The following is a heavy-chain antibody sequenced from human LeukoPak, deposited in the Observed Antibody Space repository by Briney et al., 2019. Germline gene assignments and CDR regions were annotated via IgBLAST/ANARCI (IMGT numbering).Heavy chain of an antibody. CDR1: GFTFSRYA. CDR2: ISTDGDNT. D-gene: IGHD2-8*02. CDR3: ARPFCTSVSCPKGHYYYVMDV. J-gene: IGHJ6*02. Sequence: GGSLRLSCAASGFTFSRYAMNWVRQAPAKGLEWVSYISTDGDNTFYADSLKGRFTVSRDNAKNSLFLQMDSLTAEDTAVYYCARPFCTSVSCPKGHYYYVMDVWGQGTTVTVSS. V-gene: IGHV3-21*01.